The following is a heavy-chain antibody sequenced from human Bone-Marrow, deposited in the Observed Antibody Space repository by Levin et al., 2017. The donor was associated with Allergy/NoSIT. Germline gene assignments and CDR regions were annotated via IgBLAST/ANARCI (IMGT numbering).Heavy chain of an antibody. J-gene: IGHJ4*02. CDR3: AKSGARIVVAGRYYFDS. D-gene: IGHD6-19*01. V-gene: IGHV3-23*01. Sequence: VASVKVSCAASGFSFGTYAMNWVRQPPGKGLEWVAGIGNSGGNIYYADSVTGRFTISRDNSKDTVFLQMNNLRVEDTAVYYCAKSGARIVVAGRYYFDSWGQGALVTVAS. CDR1: GFSFGTYA. CDR2: IGNSGGNI.